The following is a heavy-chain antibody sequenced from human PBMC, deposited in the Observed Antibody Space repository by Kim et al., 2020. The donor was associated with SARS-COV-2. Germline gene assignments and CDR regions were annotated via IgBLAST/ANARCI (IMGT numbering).Heavy chain of an antibody. CDR1: GFTFSDYY. D-gene: IGHD3-10*01. CDR3: ARDRSNYYYGMDV. Sequence: GGSLRLSCAASGFTFSDYYMSWIRQAPGKGLEWVSYISSSGSTIYYADSVKGRFTTSRDNAKNSLYLQMNSLRAEDTAVYYCARDRSNYYYGMDVWGQGTTVTVSS. J-gene: IGHJ6*02. CDR2: ISSSGSTI. V-gene: IGHV3-11*04.